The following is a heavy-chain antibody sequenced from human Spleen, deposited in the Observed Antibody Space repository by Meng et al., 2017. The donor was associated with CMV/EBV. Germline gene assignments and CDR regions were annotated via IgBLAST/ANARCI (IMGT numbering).Heavy chain of an antibody. CDR2: ISSSSSYI. D-gene: IGHD6-13*01. CDR3: ARTLMQLATTYYYYGMDV. CDR1: GFTFSSYS. J-gene: IGHJ6*02. V-gene: IGHV3-21*01. Sequence: GESLKISCAASGFTFSSYSMNWVRQAPGKGLEWVSSISSSSSYIYYADSVKGRFTISRDNAKNSLYLQMNSLRAEDTAVYYCARTLMQLATTYYYYGMDVWGQGTTVTVSS.